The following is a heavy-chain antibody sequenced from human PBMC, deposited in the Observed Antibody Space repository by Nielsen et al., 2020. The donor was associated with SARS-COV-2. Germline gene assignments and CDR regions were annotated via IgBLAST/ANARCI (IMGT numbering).Heavy chain of an antibody. CDR1: GFIFSSYS. CDR2: IRSNAYDGTT. D-gene: IGHD3-16*01. V-gene: IGHV3-49*04. CDR3: TTRRWLRSGVDY. J-gene: IGHJ4*02. Sequence: GESLKISCAASGFIFSSYSMNWVRQAPGKGLEWVGFIRSNAYDGTTEYAASVKGRFTISRDDSRTIAYLQLNSLKTEDTAVYFCTTRRWLRSGVDYWGQGTLVTVSS.